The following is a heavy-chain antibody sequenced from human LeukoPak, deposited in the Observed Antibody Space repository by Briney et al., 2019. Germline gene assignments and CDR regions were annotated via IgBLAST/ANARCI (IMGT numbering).Heavy chain of an antibody. Sequence: ASVKVSCKASGYTFTSYYMHWVRQAPGQGLEWMGIINPSGGSTSYAQKFQGRVTMTRDMSTSTVYMELSSLRSEDTAVYYCARGLRFVVVAGALKSGRKSHYYKMDVWGKGTTVTISS. V-gene: IGHV1-46*01. J-gene: IGHJ6*03. CDR3: ARGLRFVVVAGALKSGRKSHYYKMDV. D-gene: IGHD2-2*01. CDR1: GYTFTSYY. CDR2: INPSGGST.